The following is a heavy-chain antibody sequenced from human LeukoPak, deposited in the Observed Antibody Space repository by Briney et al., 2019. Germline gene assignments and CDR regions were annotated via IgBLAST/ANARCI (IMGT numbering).Heavy chain of an antibody. D-gene: IGHD2-21*02. CDR3: ARDRYGDHTYFDY. Sequence: SETLSLTCAVSGGSISSGGYSWSWIRQPPGKGLEWIGYIYHSGSTYYNPSLKSRVTISVDRSKNQFSLKLSSVTAADTAVYYCARDRYGDHTYFDYWGQETLVTVSS. CDR1: GGSISSGGYS. CDR2: IYHSGST. V-gene: IGHV4-30-2*01. J-gene: IGHJ4*02.